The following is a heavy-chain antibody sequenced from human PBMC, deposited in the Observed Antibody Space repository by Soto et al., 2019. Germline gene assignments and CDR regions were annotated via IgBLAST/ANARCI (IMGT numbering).Heavy chain of an antibody. J-gene: IGHJ5*02. Sequence: QVQLVQSGAEVKKPGASVKVSCKASGYTFTSYDISWVRQAPGQGLEWMGWISTYNGNTNYAQKLQGRVTMTTDTSTSTAYMELRSLRSDDKAVYYCARGFRVAATRWWFDPWGQGTLVTVSS. CDR3: ARGFRVAATRWWFDP. V-gene: IGHV1-18*01. CDR2: ISTYNGNT. CDR1: GYTFTSYD. D-gene: IGHD2-15*01.